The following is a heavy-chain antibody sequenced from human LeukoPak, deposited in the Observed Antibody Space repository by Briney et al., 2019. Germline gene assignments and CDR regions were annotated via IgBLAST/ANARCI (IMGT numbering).Heavy chain of an antibody. V-gene: IGHV4-4*07. D-gene: IGHD3-22*01. CDR1: GGSISSYY. CDR3: ARDGRVIAPHEGYYYYMDV. J-gene: IGHJ6*03. Sequence: PSETLSLTCTVSGGSISSYYWSWIRQPAGKGLEWIGRIYTSGSTNYNPSLKSRVTMSVDTSKNQFSLKLSSVTAADTAVYYCARDGRVIAPHEGYYYYMDVWGKGTTVTVSS. CDR2: IYTSGST.